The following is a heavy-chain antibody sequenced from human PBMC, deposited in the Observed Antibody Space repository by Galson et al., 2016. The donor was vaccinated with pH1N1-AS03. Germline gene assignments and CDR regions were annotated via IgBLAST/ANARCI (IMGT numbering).Heavy chain of an antibody. CDR2: ISPDGSVK. J-gene: IGHJ4*02. Sequence: SLRLSCAASGFSFSTYAMSWVRQAQGMGLYWVANISPDGSVKHYVDSVKGRFTISRDNAKGSLYLQMNSLRAEDTAVYYCARSSNWAFDYWGQGSLVTVSS. D-gene: IGHD1-1*01. CDR3: ARSSNWAFDY. CDR1: GFSFSTYA. V-gene: IGHV3-7*03.